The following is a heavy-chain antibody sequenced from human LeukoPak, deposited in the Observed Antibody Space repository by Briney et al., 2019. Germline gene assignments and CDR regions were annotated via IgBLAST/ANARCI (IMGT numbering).Heavy chain of an antibody. CDR1: GFTFSSYW. CDR2: IKQDGSEK. Sequence: GGSLRLSCAASGFTFSSYWMSWVRQAPGKGLEWVANIKQDGSEKYYVDSVKGRFTISRDNAKNSLYLQMNSLRAEDTAVYYCARDGLRYFDWSAGGLDYWGQGTLVTVSS. D-gene: IGHD3-9*01. CDR3: ARDGLRYFDWSAGGLDY. J-gene: IGHJ4*02. V-gene: IGHV3-7*01.